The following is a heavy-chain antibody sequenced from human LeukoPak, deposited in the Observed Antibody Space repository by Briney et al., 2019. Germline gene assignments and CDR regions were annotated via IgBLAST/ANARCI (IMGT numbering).Heavy chain of an antibody. D-gene: IGHD6-13*01. V-gene: IGHV1-2*02. Sequence: ASVKVSCKASGYTFTGYYMHWVRQAPGQGLEWMGWINPNSGGTNYAQKFQGRVTMTRDTSISTAYMELSRLRSDDTAVYYCARASRAAAGSRWFDPWGQGTLVTVSS. CDR2: INPNSGGT. CDR1: GYTFTGYY. J-gene: IGHJ5*02. CDR3: ARASRAAAGSRWFDP.